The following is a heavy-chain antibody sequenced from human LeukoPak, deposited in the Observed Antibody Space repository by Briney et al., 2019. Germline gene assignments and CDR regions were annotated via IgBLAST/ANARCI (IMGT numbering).Heavy chain of an antibody. CDR3: AGGIAVAGIDY. CDR1: GVSTSNGIYY. J-gene: IGHJ4*02. D-gene: IGHD6-19*01. CDR2: VYYGGST. Sequence: SETLSLTCAVSGVSTSNGIYYWGWVRQPPGKGLEWIGSVYYGGSTYYNPSLRSRVTMSVDTSKNRFSLRLSSVTAADTAVYYCAGGIAVAGIDYWGQGTLVTVSS. V-gene: IGHV4-39*01.